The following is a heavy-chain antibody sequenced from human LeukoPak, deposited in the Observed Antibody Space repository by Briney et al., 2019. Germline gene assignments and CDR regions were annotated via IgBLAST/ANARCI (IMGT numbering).Heavy chain of an antibody. CDR3: ASDMRIAVASLGDY. D-gene: IGHD6-19*01. Sequence: ASVKVSRKASGYTFTDYYIHWVRQAPGQGLEWMGYIYPKSGDTKYAQKFQGRVTMTTDTSTSTAYMELRSLRSDDTAVYYCASDMRIAVASLGDYWGQGTLVTVSS. CDR2: IYPKSGDT. J-gene: IGHJ4*02. V-gene: IGHV1-2*02. CDR1: GYTFTDYY.